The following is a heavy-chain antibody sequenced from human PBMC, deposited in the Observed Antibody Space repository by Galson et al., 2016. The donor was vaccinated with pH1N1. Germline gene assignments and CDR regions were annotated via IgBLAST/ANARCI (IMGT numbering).Heavy chain of an antibody. CDR3: GKEGGIYSSGGYFDY. V-gene: IGHV3-23*01. J-gene: IGHJ4*02. CDR2: VSHVVGTT. CDR1: GFTFSSYA. D-gene: IGHD6-19*01. Sequence: SLRLSCATSGFTFSSYAMGWVRQAPGKGLEWVSTVSHVVGTTYYADSVKGRFTISRDNSKNTFYLQMRSLKADDTAVYYCGKEGGIYSSGGYFDYWSQGTLVTASS.